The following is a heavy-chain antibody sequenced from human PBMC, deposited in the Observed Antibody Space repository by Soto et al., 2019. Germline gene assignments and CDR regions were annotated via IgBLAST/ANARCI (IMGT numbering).Heavy chain of an antibody. Sequence: SVKVSCKASGYTFTGYYMHWVRQAPGQGLEWMGWINPNSGGTNYAQKFQGWVTMTWDTSISTAYMELSRLRYDDKAVYYCDARLKTRDLSNPFDYWCQGILVNVS. D-gene: IGHD2-21*02. CDR1: GYTFTGYY. J-gene: IGHJ4*02. V-gene: IGHV1-2*04. CDR2: INPNSGGT. CDR3: DARLKTRDLSNPFDY.